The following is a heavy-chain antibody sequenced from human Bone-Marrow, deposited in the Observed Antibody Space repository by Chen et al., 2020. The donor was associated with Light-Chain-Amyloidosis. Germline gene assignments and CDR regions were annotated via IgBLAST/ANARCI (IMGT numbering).Heavy chain of an antibody. V-gene: IGHV3-7*05. CDR1: GISFSNNW. CDR2: VQGDGSDK. CDR3: TTEYLGAYDY. Sequence: EVQLVESGGGLVQPGESLRLSCAASGISFSNNWMSWVRQAPGKGLEWVANVQGDGSDKYYVDSVKGRFTISRANAKNSLYLQMNSLRAEDTAVYYCTTEYLGAYDYWGQGTLLTVSS. J-gene: IGHJ4*02. D-gene: IGHD3-16*01.